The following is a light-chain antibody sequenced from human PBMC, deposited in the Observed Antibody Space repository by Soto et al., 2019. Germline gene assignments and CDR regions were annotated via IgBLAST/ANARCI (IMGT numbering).Light chain of an antibody. CDR3: TSPTPGSLYV. J-gene: IGLJ1*01. CDR1: SSDVGNYNY. V-gene: IGLV2-14*01. Sequence: ALTQPASVSGSPGQSITTSCTGTSSDVGNYNYVSWYQQYPGRVPKLLIYMVSNRASGVSNRFSGSKSGNTASLTISGLQAEDEADYFCTSPTPGSLYVFGTGTKVTVL. CDR2: MVS.